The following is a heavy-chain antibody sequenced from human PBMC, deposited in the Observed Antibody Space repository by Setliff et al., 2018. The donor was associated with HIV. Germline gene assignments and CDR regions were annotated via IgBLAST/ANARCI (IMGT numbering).Heavy chain of an antibody. CDR2: IFHRGGT. CDR1: GSSISDHYW. V-gene: IGHV4-38-2*02. Sequence: SETLSLTCSVSGSSISDHYWWAWVRQAPGKGLEYIGTIFHRGGTFNNPSLKSRVTMSVDTSKNQFSLKLTSVTAADTAIYYCLRETGVNVAADGRGYHTFDFWGRGTMVTVSS. CDR3: LRETGVNVAADGRGYHTFDF. D-gene: IGHD2-8*02. J-gene: IGHJ3*01.